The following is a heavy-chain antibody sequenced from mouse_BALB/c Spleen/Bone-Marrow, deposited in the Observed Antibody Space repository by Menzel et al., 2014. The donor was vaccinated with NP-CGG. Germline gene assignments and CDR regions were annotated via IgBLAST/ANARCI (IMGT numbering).Heavy chain of an antibody. J-gene: IGHJ2*01. CDR3: ARYYRYDFDY. V-gene: IGHV1-26*01. CDR2: INPDNGDT. Sequence: VQLQQPGPELVKPGASMHISCKASGYSFTGYTMNWVKQSHGKNLEWVGLINPDNGDTSCNQKFKGKATLTIDKSSSTAYRALLSLTSEASAVYYCARYYRYDFDYWGQGTTLTVSS. D-gene: IGHD2-14*01. CDR1: GYSFTGYT.